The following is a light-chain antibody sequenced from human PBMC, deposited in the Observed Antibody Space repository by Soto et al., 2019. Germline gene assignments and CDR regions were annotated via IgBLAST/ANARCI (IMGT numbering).Light chain of an antibody. CDR2: KAS. V-gene: IGKV1-5*03. CDR3: RHYFQGFPIT. J-gene: IGKJ5*01. Sequence: DIQMTQSPSTLSASVGARVTITCRASQSISSWVAWYQQKLGKGPKLLIYKASHLESGVPSRFSGSASGTEFTLTISSLQSDDVAVYDWRHYFQGFPITFGHGARLEVK. CDR1: QSISSW.